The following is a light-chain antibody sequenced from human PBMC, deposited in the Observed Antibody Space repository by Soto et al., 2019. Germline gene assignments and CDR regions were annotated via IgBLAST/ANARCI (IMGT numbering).Light chain of an antibody. CDR1: QSVSSY. J-gene: IGKJ3*01. Sequence: EIVLTQSPATLSLSPGEGATLSCRASQSVSSYLAWYQHKPGQAPRLLISEASNRATGVPDRFSGSGSGTDFTLTISSLEPEDFAVYYWQQRSNWLFTFGPGTKVDLK. CDR3: QQRSNWLFT. V-gene: IGKV3-11*01. CDR2: EAS.